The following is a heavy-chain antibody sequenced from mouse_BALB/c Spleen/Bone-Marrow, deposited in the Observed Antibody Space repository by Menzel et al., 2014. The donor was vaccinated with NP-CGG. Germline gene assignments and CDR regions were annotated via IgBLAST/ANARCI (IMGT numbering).Heavy chain of an antibody. D-gene: IGHD2-14*01. J-gene: IGHJ3*01. V-gene: IGHV1-4*01. CDR2: INPSSGYT. CDR3: ARAAYDRYDEGAWFAY. Sequence: QVQLQQSGAELARPGASVKMSCKASGYTFTSYTRHWAKQRPGQGLEWIGYINPSSGYTNYNQKFKDKATLTADKSSSTAYMQLSSLTSEDSAVYYCARAAYDRYDEGAWFAYWGQGTLVTVSA. CDR1: GYTFTSYT.